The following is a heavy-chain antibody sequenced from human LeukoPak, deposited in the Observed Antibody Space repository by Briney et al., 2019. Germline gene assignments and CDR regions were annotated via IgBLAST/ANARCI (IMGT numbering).Heavy chain of an antibody. J-gene: IGHJ4*02. V-gene: IGHV4-39*01. Sequence: SETLSLTCTVSGGSISSSSYYWGWIRQPPGKGQEWIGSIYYSGSTYYNPSLKSRVTISVDTSKNQFSLNLSSVTAADTAVYYCARLGYARFDYWGQGTLVTVSS. CDR2: IYYSGST. D-gene: IGHD1-1*01. CDR1: GGSISSSSYY. CDR3: ARLGYARFDY.